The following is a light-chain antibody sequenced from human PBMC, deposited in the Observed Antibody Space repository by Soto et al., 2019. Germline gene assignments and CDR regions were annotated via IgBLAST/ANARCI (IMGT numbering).Light chain of an antibody. Sequence: DIQMTQSPSSLSASVGDRVTITCRASQSISSYLNWYQQKPGKAPKLLIYAASSLQSGFPSRFSGSGSGTDFTLTISSLQTEDFATYYCQQSYSTLFTFGPGTKVDIE. CDR2: AAS. J-gene: IGKJ3*01. V-gene: IGKV1-39*01. CDR1: QSISSY. CDR3: QQSYSTLFT.